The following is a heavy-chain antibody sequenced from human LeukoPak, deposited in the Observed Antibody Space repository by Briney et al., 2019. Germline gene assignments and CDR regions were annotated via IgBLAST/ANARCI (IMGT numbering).Heavy chain of an antibody. CDR3: AKERSLEIAVAGTIFDY. V-gene: IGHV3-66*01. Sequence: PGGSLRLSCAASGFTVNSYYMGRVRQAPGKGLEWVSVIYSGGDTYYADSVKGRFTISRDNSKNMIYLEMSSLKAEDTAVYYCAKERSLEIAVAGTIFDYWGQGTLVTVSS. CDR1: GFTVNSYY. J-gene: IGHJ4*02. CDR2: IYSGGDT. D-gene: IGHD6-19*01.